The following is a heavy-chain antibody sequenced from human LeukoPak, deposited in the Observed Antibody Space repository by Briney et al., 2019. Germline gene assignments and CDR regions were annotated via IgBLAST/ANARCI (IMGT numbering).Heavy chain of an antibody. CDR1: GFTVSSNY. Sequence: PGGSLRLSCAASGFTVSSNYMSWVRQAPGKGLEWVSVIYSGGSTYYADSVKGRFTISRDNSKNTLYMEVNSLRAEDTAVYYCAREGGRTVAGTFDNWGQGTLVTGSS. V-gene: IGHV3-66*01. CDR2: IYSGGST. J-gene: IGHJ4*02. CDR3: AREGGRTVAGTFDN. D-gene: IGHD6-19*01.